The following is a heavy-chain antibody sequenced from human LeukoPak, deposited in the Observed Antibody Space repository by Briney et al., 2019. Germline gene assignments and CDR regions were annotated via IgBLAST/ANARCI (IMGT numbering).Heavy chain of an antibody. Sequence: PSETLYLTCAVYGGSFSGYYWSWIRQPPGKGLEWIGEINHSGSTNYNPSLKSRVTISLDTSKNQFSLKLSSLTAADTAVYYCARHLGSGWTPFDYWGQGTLVTVSS. CDR2: INHSGST. D-gene: IGHD6-19*01. V-gene: IGHV4-34*01. CDR1: GGSFSGYY. J-gene: IGHJ4*02. CDR3: ARHLGSGWTPFDY.